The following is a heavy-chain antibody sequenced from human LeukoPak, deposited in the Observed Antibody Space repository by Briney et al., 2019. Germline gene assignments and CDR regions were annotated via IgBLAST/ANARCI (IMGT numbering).Heavy chain of an antibody. V-gene: IGHV1-69*13. CDR1: GGTFSSYA. CDR2: IIPIFGTA. CDR3: ARGRYCSGGSCFSPPWSALNWFDP. J-gene: IGHJ5*02. Sequence: GASVKVSCKASGGTFSSYAISWVRQAPGQGLEWMGGIIPIFGTANYAQKFQGRVTITADESTSTAYMELSSLRSEDTAVYYWARGRYCSGGSCFSPPWSALNWFDPWGQGTLVTVSS. D-gene: IGHD2-15*01.